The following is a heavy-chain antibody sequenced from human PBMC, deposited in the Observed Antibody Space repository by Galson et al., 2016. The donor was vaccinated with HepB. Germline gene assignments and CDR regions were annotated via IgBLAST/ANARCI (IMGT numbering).Heavy chain of an antibody. J-gene: IGHJ4*02. CDR1: GFTFDTFT. CDR3: ARDHAGLYDNSCSYFDA. D-gene: IGHD3-22*01. V-gene: IGHV3-30-3*01. CDR2: ISDNGGST. Sequence: SLRLSCAASGFTFDTFTLHWVRQSPGKGLEWVAVISDNGGSTFYAESVQGRFIISRDNSKNTVYLQIRSLRGEDTAVYYCARDHAGLYDNSCSYFDAWGQGTLVTVSS.